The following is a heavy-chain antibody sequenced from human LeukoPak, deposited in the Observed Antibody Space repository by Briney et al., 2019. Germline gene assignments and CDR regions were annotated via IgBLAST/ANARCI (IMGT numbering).Heavy chain of an antibody. CDR2: MNPNSGNT. Sequence: ASVKVSCKASGYTFTSYDINWVRQATGQGLEWMGWMNPNSGNTGYAQKFQGRVTMTRNTSISTAYMELSSLRSEDTAVYYCAIFPQALFSDAFDIWGQGTMVTVPS. V-gene: IGHV1-8*01. J-gene: IGHJ3*02. D-gene: IGHD2-21*01. CDR1: GYTFTSYD. CDR3: AIFPQALFSDAFDI.